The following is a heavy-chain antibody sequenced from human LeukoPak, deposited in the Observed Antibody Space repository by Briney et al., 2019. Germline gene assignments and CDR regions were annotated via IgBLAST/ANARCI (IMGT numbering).Heavy chain of an antibody. CDR1: GGTFSSYA. CDR2: IIPIFGTA. Sequence: ASVKVSCMASGGTFSSYAISWVRQAPGQGLEWMGGIIPIFGTANYAQKFQGRVTITADESTSTAYMELSSLRSEDTAVYYCARCCSGGSCYYDYYYGMDVWGQGTTVTVSS. V-gene: IGHV1-69*13. D-gene: IGHD2-15*01. J-gene: IGHJ6*02. CDR3: ARCCSGGSCYYDYYYGMDV.